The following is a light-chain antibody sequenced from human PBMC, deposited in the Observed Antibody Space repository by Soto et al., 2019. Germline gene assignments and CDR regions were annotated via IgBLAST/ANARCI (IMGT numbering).Light chain of an antibody. J-gene: IGLJ1*01. V-gene: IGLV2-14*01. Sequence: QSVLTQPASVSGSPGQSITISCTGTSSDVGGYNYVSWYQQHPGKAPKLMIYAVSNRPSGVSNRFSGSKSGNTASLTISGLQAEDEADYSCSSYTSSSTLYVFGTGTKVTVL. CDR3: SSYTSSSTLYV. CDR2: AVS. CDR1: SSDVGGYNY.